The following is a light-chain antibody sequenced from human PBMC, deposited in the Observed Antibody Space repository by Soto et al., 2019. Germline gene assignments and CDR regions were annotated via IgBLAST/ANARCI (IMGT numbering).Light chain of an antibody. V-gene: IGKV1-9*01. Sequence: IQLTQSPSSLSASIRDTVSITCRASQGIATGLAWYQQKPGRAPKLLIYIASTLQSGVPSRFSGSYSGTEFTLTITSLQPEDFATYYCQQVNSYPITFGQGTRLEIK. CDR3: QQVNSYPIT. J-gene: IGKJ5*01. CDR2: IAS. CDR1: QGIATG.